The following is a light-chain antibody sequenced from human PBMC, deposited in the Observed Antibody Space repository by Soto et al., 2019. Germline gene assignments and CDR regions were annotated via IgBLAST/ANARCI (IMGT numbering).Light chain of an antibody. Sequence: EIVLTQSPATLSVSPGERATLSCRASQSVSSNLVWYQQKPGQAPRLLIYDGSTRAAGIPARFSGGGSGTEFTLTISSLQSEDFAVYYCQHYNNWAYTFCQGTKLEIK. V-gene: IGKV3-15*01. CDR3: QHYNNWAYT. CDR2: DGS. J-gene: IGKJ2*01. CDR1: QSVSSN.